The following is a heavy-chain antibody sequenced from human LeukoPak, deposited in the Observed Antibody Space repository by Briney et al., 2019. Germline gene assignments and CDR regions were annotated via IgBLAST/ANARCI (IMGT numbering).Heavy chain of an antibody. Sequence: GASVKVSCKAFGYTFSCYYIHWVRQAPGQGLEWMGWINPNSGGTKYAQKFQGRVTMTRDTSISTAYMELSRLRSDATAVYYCARGRVLCDYWGQGTLVTVSS. J-gene: IGHJ4*02. CDR2: INPNSGGT. CDR3: ARGRVLCDY. CDR1: GYTFSCYY. V-gene: IGHV1-2*02.